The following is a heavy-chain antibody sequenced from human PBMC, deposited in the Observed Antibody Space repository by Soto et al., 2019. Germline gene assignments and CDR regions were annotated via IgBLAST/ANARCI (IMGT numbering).Heavy chain of an antibody. Sequence: PGESLKISCKGSGYSFTSYWISWVRQIPGKGLEWMGRIDPSDSYTNYSPSFQGHVTISADKSISTAYLQWSSLKASDTAMYYCARKRVAARPDGAMDVWGQGTKVTVSS. CDR2: IDPSDSYT. CDR3: ARKRVAARPDGAMDV. V-gene: IGHV5-10-1*01. CDR1: GYSFTSYW. J-gene: IGHJ6*02. D-gene: IGHD6-6*01.